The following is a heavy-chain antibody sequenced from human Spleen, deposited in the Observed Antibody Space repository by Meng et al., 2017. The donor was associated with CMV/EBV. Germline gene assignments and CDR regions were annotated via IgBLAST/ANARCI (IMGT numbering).Heavy chain of an antibody. CDR2: INPNSGDT. V-gene: IGHV1-2*02. D-gene: IGHD2-15*01. J-gene: IGHJ4*02. Sequence: KVSCKAYGYTFTGYYMHWVRQAPGQGLEWMGWINPNSGDTDYAQNFQGRVTMTRDTSISTAYMELSRLRSDDTAMYYCARDGVDFDYWGRGTLVTVSS. CDR3: ARDGVDFDY. CDR1: GYTFTGYY.